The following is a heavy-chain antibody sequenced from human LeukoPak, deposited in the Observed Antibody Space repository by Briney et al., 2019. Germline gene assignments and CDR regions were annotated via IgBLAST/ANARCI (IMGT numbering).Heavy chain of an antibody. D-gene: IGHD7-27*01. CDR3: ATNTGTVFDY. V-gene: IGHV4-59*03. CDR2: VYYTGST. CDR1: GDFITAYY. J-gene: IGHJ4*02. Sequence: SETLSLTCTVSGDFITAYYWSWIRQPPGKGLEWIGYVYYTGSTEYNFSLRSRVTVSLDMSKHQFSLNLTSVTAADTAVYYCATNTGTVFDYWGQGTLVTVSS.